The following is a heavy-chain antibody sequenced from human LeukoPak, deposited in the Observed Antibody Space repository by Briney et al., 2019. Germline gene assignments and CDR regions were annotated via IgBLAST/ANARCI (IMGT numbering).Heavy chain of an antibody. Sequence: PGGSLRLSCAASGFTFSNAWMSWVRQAPGKGLEWVGRIKSKTDGGTTDYAAPVKGRFTISRDDSKNTLYLQMNSLKTEDTAVYYCTIRTYSSSSGVAPDYWGQGTLVTVSS. D-gene: IGHD6-6*01. V-gene: IGHV3-15*01. CDR3: TIRTYSSSSGVAPDY. CDR2: IKSKTDGGTT. CDR1: GFTFSNAW. J-gene: IGHJ4*02.